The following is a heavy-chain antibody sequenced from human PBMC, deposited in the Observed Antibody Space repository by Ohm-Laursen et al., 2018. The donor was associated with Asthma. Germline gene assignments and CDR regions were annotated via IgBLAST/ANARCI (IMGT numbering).Heavy chain of an antibody. D-gene: IGHD2-2*01. CDR1: GFTFSNAW. V-gene: IGHV3-15*01. CDR3: TTDIVVVPAAIAYYYYGMDV. CDR2: IKSKTDGGTT. Sequence: GSLRLSCAASGFTFSNAWMSWVRQAPGKGLEWVGRIKSKTDGGTTDYAAPVKGRFTISRDDSKNTLYLQMNSLKTEDTAVYYCTTDIVVVPAAIAYYYYGMDVWGQGTTVTVSS. J-gene: IGHJ6*02.